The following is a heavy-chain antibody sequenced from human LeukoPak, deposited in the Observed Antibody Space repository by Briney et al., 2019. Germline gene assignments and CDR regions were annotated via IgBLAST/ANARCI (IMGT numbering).Heavy chain of an antibody. CDR1: GFTVSSND. CDR3: ARGLSGYSSSLGY. V-gene: IGHV3-53*01. Sequence: GGSLRLSCAASGFTVSSNDMSWVRQAPGKGLECISVIYSGGSTDYADSVKGRLTISRDNAKNTLYLQMNSLRAEDTAVYYCARGLSGYSSSLGYWGQGTLVTVSS. CDR2: IYSGGST. D-gene: IGHD6-6*01. J-gene: IGHJ4*02.